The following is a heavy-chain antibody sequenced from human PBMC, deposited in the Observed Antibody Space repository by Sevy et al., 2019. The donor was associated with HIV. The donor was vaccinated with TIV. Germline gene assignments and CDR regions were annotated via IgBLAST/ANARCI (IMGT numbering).Heavy chain of an antibody. V-gene: IGHV3-7*04. D-gene: IGHD3-10*01. Sequence: GGSLRLSCAASGSGFSGTWMNWVRQAPGKGLEWVAIISPEGSRIDYADSVKGRLIISRDNANSSVSLQMNSLRVEDMDVYYCAKDRGWKTFDYWRQGALVTVSS. CDR1: GSGFSGTW. J-gene: IGHJ4*02. CDR2: ISPEGSRI. CDR3: AKDRGWKTFDY.